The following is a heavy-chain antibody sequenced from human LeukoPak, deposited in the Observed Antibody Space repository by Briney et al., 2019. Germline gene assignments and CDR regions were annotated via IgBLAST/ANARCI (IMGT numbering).Heavy chain of an antibody. D-gene: IGHD3-10*01. CDR1: GYSFTTYW. CDR2: IYPGDSDT. J-gene: IGHJ4*02. V-gene: IGHV5-51*01. Sequence: GESLKISCKGSGYSFTTYWIGWVRQMPGKGLEWMGIIYPGDSDTRYSPSFQGQVTTSADKSISTAFLQWSSLKASDTAIYYCATIDFGSGSFYPDYWGQGTLVTVSS. CDR3: ATIDFGSGSFYPDY.